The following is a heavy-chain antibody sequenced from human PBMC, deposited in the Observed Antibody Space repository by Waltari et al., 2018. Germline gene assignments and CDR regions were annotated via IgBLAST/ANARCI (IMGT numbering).Heavy chain of an antibody. V-gene: IGHV4-59*04. CDR1: GTSIREYY. CDR3: RCLDYYDRRGYYYSRAFDI. D-gene: IGHD3-22*01. J-gene: IGHJ3*02. Sequence: QVQLQESGPGLVKPSETLSLTCSVSGTSIREYYWSWIRQPPGTGLEWIGYIAYGGSTYYNPSLKSRVTISVDTSKNQCSLKLSSVTAADTAVYYCRCLDYYDRRGYYYSRAFDIWGQGTMVTVSS. CDR2: IAYGGST.